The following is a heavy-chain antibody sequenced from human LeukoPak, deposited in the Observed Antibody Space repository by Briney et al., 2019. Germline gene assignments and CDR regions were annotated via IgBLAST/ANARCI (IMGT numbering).Heavy chain of an antibody. Sequence: SETLSLTCTVSGGSISSSSYYWGWIRQPPGKGLEWIGSIYYSGGTYYNPSLKSRVTISVDTSKNQFSLKLSSVTAADTAVYYCARGQYYYDSSRSGFDPWGQGTLVIVSS. J-gene: IGHJ5*02. V-gene: IGHV4-39*07. CDR2: IYYSGGT. D-gene: IGHD3-22*01. CDR3: ARGQYYYDSSRSGFDP. CDR1: GGSISSSSYY.